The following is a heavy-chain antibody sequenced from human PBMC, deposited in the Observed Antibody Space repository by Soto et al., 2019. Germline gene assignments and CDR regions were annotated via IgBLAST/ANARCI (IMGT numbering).Heavy chain of an antibody. V-gene: IGHV4-34*01. J-gene: IGHJ4*02. CDR1: GGSFSGYY. CDR3: AREDILTGYFDY. D-gene: IGHD3-9*01. Sequence: SETLSLTCAVYGGSFSGYYWTWIRQPPGTGLEWIGEINHSGSTNYNPSLKSRVTISVDTSKNQFSLKLTSVTAADTAVYYCAREDILTGYFDYWGQGTLVTVSS. CDR2: INHSGST.